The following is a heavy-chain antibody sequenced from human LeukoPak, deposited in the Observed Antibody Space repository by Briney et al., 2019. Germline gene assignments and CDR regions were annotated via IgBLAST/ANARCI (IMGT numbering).Heavy chain of an antibody. Sequence: PGGSLRLSCAASGFTFSSYAMSWVRQAPGKGLEWVSAISGSGGSTYYADSVKGRFTISRDNSKNTLYLQMNSLRAEDTAVYYCAKQAVATITPYWYFDLWGRGTLVTVSS. V-gene: IGHV3-23*01. J-gene: IGHJ2*01. CDR2: ISGSGGST. CDR3: AKQAVATITPYWYFDL. D-gene: IGHD5-12*01. CDR1: GFTFSSYA.